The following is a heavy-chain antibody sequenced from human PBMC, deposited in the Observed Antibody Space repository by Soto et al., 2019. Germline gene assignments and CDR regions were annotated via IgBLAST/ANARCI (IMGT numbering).Heavy chain of an antibody. CDR3: ARDKSYALAV. D-gene: IGHD4-17*01. CDR1: GFYFSNSW. CDR2: INSDGSST. Sequence: PGGSLSLSCAASGFYFSNSWMHWVRQVPGKGLVWVSHINSDGSSTTYADSVKGRFTISRDNARTTVYLQLDSLRVEDTAVYYCARDKSYALAVWGQGTTVTVSS. J-gene: IGHJ6*02. V-gene: IGHV3-74*03.